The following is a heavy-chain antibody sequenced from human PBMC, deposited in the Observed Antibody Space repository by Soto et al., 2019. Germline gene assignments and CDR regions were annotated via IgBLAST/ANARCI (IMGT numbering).Heavy chain of an antibody. J-gene: IGHJ6*02. D-gene: IGHD5-18*01. CDR1: GGTFSSYA. V-gene: IGHV1-69*13. CDR2: IIPIFGTA. CDR3: ARDIRGYSYGYSGMDV. Sequence: GASVKVSCKASGGTFSSYAISWVRQAPGQGLEWMGGIIPIFGTANYAQKFQGRVTITADESTSTAYMELSSLRSEDTAVYYCARDIRGYSYGYSGMDVWGQGTMVTVSS.